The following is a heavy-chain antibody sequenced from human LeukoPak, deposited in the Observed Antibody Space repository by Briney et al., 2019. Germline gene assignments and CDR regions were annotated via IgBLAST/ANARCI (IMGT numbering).Heavy chain of an antibody. Sequence: PSETLSLTCAVYGGSFSGYYWSWIRQPPGKGLEWIGEINHSGSTNYNPSLKSRVTISVDTSKNQFSLKLSSVTAADTAVYYCARHLGYSPPGYYYMDVWGKGTTVTISS. D-gene: IGHD5-18*01. CDR2: INHSGST. V-gene: IGHV4-34*01. J-gene: IGHJ6*03. CDR3: ARHLGYSPPGYYYMDV. CDR1: GGSFSGYY.